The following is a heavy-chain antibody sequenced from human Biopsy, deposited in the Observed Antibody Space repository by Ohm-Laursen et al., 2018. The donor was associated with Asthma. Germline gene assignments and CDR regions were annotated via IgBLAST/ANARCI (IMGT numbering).Heavy chain of an antibody. V-gene: IGHV3-30*18. CDR3: AKDVFPGWELRRGPDY. Sequence: SLRLSCAASGFTFSHYRMHWVRQAPGKGMDWVDVISFAGSNKNYTDSVKGRFTISRDNSRNTLHLQMNSLRAGDTAVYYCAKDVFPGWELRRGPDYGGQGTLVTVSS. D-gene: IGHD4-23*01. CDR2: ISFAGSNK. J-gene: IGHJ4*02. CDR1: GFTFSHYR.